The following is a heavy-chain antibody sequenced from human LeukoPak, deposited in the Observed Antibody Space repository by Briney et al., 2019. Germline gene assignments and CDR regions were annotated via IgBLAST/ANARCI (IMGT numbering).Heavy chain of an antibody. D-gene: IGHD3-22*01. CDR1: GGSISDFY. V-gene: IGHV4-59*08. Sequence: SETLSLTCTVSGGSISDFYWSWIRQPPGKGLEGIGYIFYSGSTKYNPSLKRRVTISVDTSKNQFSLMLSSVTAADTAVYYCARQSYDSSGYFLKPFDYWGQGTLVTVSS. J-gene: IGHJ4*02. CDR3: ARQSYDSSGYFLKPFDY. CDR2: IFYSGST.